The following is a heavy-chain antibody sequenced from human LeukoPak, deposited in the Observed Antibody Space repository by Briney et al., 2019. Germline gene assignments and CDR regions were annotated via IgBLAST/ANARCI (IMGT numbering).Heavy chain of an antibody. Sequence: SETLSLTCNVSGDSMRSYYWSWIRQPPGKGLEWIGYITYSGYSNSNPSLRTRLTISMDESKNQFSLELKSVTAADTAMYFCAGLSGGYFDSDLWGQGTLVTVSS. CDR1: GDSMRSYY. D-gene: IGHD3-9*01. CDR2: ITYSGYS. V-gene: IGHV4-59*12. J-gene: IGHJ5*02. CDR3: AGLSGGYFDSDL.